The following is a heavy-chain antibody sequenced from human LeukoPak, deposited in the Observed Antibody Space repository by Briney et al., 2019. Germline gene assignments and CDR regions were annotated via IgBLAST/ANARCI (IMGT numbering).Heavy chain of an antibody. CDR3: ARGLVGGNY. CDR2: IKQDGSEK. Sequence: PGGSLRLSCAASGFTFSSLWMSWVRQAPGKGLEWVANIKQDGSEKYYVDSVKGRFTISRDNAKNSLYLQMNSLRAEDTAVYYSARGLVGGNYWGQGTLVTVSS. J-gene: IGHJ4*02. V-gene: IGHV3-7*05. CDR1: GFTFSSLW. D-gene: IGHD4-23*01.